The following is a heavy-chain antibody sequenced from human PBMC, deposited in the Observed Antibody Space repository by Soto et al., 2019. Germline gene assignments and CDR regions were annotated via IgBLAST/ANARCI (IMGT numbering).Heavy chain of an antibody. D-gene: IGHD1-7*01. Sequence: EVQLVESGGGLVQPGGSLKLSCAASGFTFSGFNMHWVRQASGKGLEWIGRIKSKTNNYATEYAASLEGRFTISRDDSKNTAYLQMNSLKTDDTAVYYCFVRNSQTQVVDYFGQGTLVIVSS. J-gene: IGHJ4*02. CDR3: FVRNSQTQVVDY. V-gene: IGHV3-73*01. CDR1: GFTFSGFN. CDR2: IKSKTNNYAT.